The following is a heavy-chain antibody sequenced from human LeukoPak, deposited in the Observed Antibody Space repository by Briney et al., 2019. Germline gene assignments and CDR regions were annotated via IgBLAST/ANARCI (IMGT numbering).Heavy chain of an antibody. Sequence: GGSLRLSCAASGFTFNTYGMHWVRQAPGKGLEWVAIISSDGSIKYYADSVQGRFTVSRDNPKNMVYLQMNSLRAEDTAVYYCAKDLSGRYRDAFDMRGQGTMVTVSS. J-gene: IGHJ3*02. CDR2: ISSDGSIK. CDR1: GFTFNTYG. V-gene: IGHV3-30*18. CDR3: AKDLSGRYRDAFDM. D-gene: IGHD6-19*01.